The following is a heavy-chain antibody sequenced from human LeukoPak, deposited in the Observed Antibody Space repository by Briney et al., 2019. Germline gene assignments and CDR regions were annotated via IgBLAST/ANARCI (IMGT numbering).Heavy chain of an antibody. CDR2: IKSKNDGGTT. Sequence: GGSLRLSCAASGFTFSNAWMSWVRQAPGKGLEWVARIKSKNDGGTTDYAAPVKGRFTISRDDSKNTLYLQMNSLKSEDTAVYYCPTIRGYTSSWPFDYWGQGALVTVSS. D-gene: IGHD6-13*01. CDR1: GFTFSNAW. J-gene: IGHJ4*02. V-gene: IGHV3-15*01. CDR3: PTIRGYTSSWPFDY.